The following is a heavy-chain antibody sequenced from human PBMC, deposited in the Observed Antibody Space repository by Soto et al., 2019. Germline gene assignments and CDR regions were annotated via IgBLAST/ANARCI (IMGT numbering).Heavy chain of an antibody. J-gene: IGHJ5*02. CDR3: ARESYCSGGSCDPNWFDP. V-gene: IGHV4-59*01. D-gene: IGHD2-15*01. CDR1: GGSISSYD. CDR2: IYYSGST. Sequence: SETMSLTCTVSGGSISSYDWSWIRQPPGKGLEWIGYIYYSGSTNYNPSLKSRVTISVDTSKNQFSLKLSSVTAADTAVYYCARESYCSGGSCDPNWFDPWGQGTLVTVSS.